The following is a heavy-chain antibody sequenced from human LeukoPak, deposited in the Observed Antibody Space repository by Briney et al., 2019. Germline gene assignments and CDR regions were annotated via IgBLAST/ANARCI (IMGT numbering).Heavy chain of an antibody. V-gene: IGHV3-23*01. CDR1: GFTFSSYA. CDR3: ATRPATVNYGYFDY. Sequence: PGGSLRLSCAASGFTFSSYAMSWVRQAPGKGLEWVSAISDSGGSTYYADSVKGRFTISRDNSKNTLYLQMNSLRAEDTAVYYCATRPATVNYGYFDYWGQGTLVTVSS. J-gene: IGHJ4*02. CDR2: ISDSGGST. D-gene: IGHD4-11*01.